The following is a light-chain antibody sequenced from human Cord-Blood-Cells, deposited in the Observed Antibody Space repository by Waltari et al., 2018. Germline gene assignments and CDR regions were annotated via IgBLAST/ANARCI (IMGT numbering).Light chain of an antibody. V-gene: IGLV2-11*01. J-gene: IGLJ2*01. Sequence: QSALTQPRSVSGSPGQSVTISCTGTSSDVGGYNYVYWYQQHPGKAPKLMIYDVGKRPSGVPDRFSGSKSGNTASLTISGLQAEDEADYYCCSYAGSYTSDVVFGGGTKLPVL. CDR3: CSYAGSYTSDVV. CDR1: SSDVGGYNY. CDR2: DVG.